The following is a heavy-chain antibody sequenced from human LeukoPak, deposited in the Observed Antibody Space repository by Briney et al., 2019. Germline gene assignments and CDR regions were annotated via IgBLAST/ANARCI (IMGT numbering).Heavy chain of an antibody. J-gene: IGHJ4*02. V-gene: IGHV7-4-1*02. D-gene: IGHD1-14*01. CDR2: INTNTGNP. Sequence: ASVKVSCKASGYTFTSYAMNWVRQAPGQGLEWMGWINTNTGNPTYAQGFTGRFVFSLDTSVSTAYLQISSLKAEDTAVYYCARGDRTPAMTPPADYWGQGTLVTVSS. CDR1: GYTFTSYA. CDR3: ARGDRTPAMTPPADY.